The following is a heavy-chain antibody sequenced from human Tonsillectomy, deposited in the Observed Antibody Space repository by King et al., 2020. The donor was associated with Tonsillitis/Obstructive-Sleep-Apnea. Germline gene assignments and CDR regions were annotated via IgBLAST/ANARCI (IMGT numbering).Heavy chain of an antibody. V-gene: IGHV3-9*01. CDR1: GFIFHDYA. D-gene: IGHD3-16*01. CDR3: TKDKNPRFGGVGNWFDP. CDR2: ISWNSAGI. J-gene: IGHJ5*02. Sequence: QLVQSGGGLVQPGRSLRLSCAASGFIFHDYAMHWVRQAPGKGLEWVSGISWNSAGIGYADPVKGRFTISRDNAKNSLYLQMNSLRAEDTALYYCTKDKNPRFGGVGNWFDPWGQGTLVTVSS.